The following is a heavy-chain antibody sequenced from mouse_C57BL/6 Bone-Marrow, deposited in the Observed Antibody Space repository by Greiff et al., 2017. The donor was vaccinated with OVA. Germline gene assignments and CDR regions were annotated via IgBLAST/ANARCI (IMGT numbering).Heavy chain of an antibody. V-gene: IGHV3-6*01. J-gene: IGHJ2*01. Sequence: EVQLQESGPGLVKPSQSLSLTCSVPGYSITSGYSWNWIRQFPGNKLEWLGYISYDGSNNYNPSLKNRISITRDTSKNQFFLKLNSVTTEDTATYYCARDHDYWGQGTTLTVSS. CDR1: GYSITSGYS. CDR3: ARDHDY. CDR2: ISYDGSN.